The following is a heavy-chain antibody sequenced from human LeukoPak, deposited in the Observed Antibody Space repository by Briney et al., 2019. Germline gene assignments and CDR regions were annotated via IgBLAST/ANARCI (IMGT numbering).Heavy chain of an antibody. D-gene: IGHD6-6*01. V-gene: IGHV4-34*01. CDR1: GGSFSGYY. J-gene: IGHJ4*02. CDR3: ARGRRRIAARFDY. CDR2: INHSGST. Sequence: SETLSLTCAVYGGSFSGYYWSWIRQPPGEGLEWIGEINHSGSTNYNPSLKSRVTISVDTSKNQFSLKLSSVTAADTAVYYCARGRRRIAARFDYWGQGTLVTVSS.